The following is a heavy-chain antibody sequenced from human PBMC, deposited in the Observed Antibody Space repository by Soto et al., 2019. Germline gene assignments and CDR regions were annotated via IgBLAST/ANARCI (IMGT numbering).Heavy chain of an antibody. CDR2: IYYSGST. CDR3: ARVCGGFFFVVSYYYYNYGMDA. CDR1: GGSISSYY. V-gene: IGHV4-59*01. D-gene: IGHD3-3*01. J-gene: IGHJ6*04. Sequence: SETLSLTCTVSGGSISSYYWSWIRQPPGKGLEWIGYIYYSGSTNYNPSLKSRVTISVDTSKNQFSLKLSSVTAADTAVYYCARVCGGFFFVVSYYYYNYGMDAWAKGTTSTFSS.